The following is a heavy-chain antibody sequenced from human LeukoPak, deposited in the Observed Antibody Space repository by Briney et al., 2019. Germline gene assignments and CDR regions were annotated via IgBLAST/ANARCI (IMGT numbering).Heavy chain of an antibody. CDR2: IIPIFGTA. V-gene: IGHV1-69*06. Sequence: GASVKVSCKASGGTFSSYAISWVRQAPGQGLEWMGGIIPIFGTANYAQKFQGRVTMTEDTSTDTAYMELSSLRSEDTAVYYCATDGRWNYVRNFDYWGQGTLVTVSS. J-gene: IGHJ4*02. CDR3: ATDGRWNYVRNFDY. CDR1: GGTFSSYA. D-gene: IGHD1-7*01.